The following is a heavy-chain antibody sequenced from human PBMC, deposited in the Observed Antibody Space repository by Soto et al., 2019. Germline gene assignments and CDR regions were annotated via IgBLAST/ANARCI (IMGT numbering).Heavy chain of an antibody. D-gene: IGHD3-16*01. Sequence: QVQLVESGGGVVQPGRSLRLSCVASGFTFSNYAMHWDRQAPGKGLEWVAVISYDGSNEYNAGSVRGRFTISRDNSKNTLYLQMNSLRAEDTAVYYCARDEDRYAYLPLWPADYWGQGTLVTVAS. CDR3: ARDEDRYAYLPLWPADY. CDR2: ISYDGSNE. V-gene: IGHV3-30-3*01. J-gene: IGHJ4*02. CDR1: GFTFSNYA.